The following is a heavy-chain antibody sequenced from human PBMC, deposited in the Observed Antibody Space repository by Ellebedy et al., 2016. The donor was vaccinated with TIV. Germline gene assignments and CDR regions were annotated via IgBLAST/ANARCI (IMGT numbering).Heavy chain of an antibody. J-gene: IGHJ5*02. D-gene: IGHD5-24*01. CDR1: GYNFASYW. CDR2: INPSDSDT. Sequence: PGGSLRLSCKGSGYNFASYWISWVRQMPGKGLEWMGKINPSDSDTNYSPSFQGHVSFPADTPISTAYLQWSGLQTSDTAIYYCATQLERRGGASSWGQGTLVTVS. CDR3: ATQLERRGGASS. V-gene: IGHV5-10-1*01.